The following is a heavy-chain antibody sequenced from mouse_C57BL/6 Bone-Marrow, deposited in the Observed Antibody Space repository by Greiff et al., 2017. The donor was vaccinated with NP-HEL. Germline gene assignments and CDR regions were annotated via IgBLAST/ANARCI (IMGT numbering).Heavy chain of an antibody. CDR1: GYAFTNYL. J-gene: IGHJ4*01. D-gene: IGHD1-1*01. V-gene: IGHV1-54*01. CDR3: ARPVVATDAMDY. CDR2: INPGSGGT. Sequence: QVQLQQSGAELVRPGTSVKVSCKASGYAFTNYLIEWVKQRPGQGLEWIGVINPGSGGTNYNEKFKGKATLTADKSSSTAYMQLSSLTSEGSAVYFCARPVVATDAMDYWGQGTSVTVSS.